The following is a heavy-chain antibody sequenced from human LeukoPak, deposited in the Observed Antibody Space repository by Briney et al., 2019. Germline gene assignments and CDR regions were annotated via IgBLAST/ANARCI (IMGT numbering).Heavy chain of an antibody. Sequence: SETLSLTCTVSGGSISGYYWSWIRQPPGKGLEWIGYIYYSGSTNYNPSLKSRVTISGDMSKNQFSLKLSSVTAADTAVYFCARDAPPYYYYMDVWGKGTPVTVSS. J-gene: IGHJ6*03. CDR1: GGSISGYY. CDR3: ARDAPPYYYYMDV. V-gene: IGHV4-59*01. CDR2: IYYSGST.